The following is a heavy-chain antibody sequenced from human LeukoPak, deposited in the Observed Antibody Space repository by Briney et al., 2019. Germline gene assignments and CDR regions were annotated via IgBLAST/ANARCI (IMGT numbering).Heavy chain of an antibody. Sequence: GASVKVSCKASGGTFSNDAISWVRQAPGQGLEWMGRVIPTLGIALYAQRFKGRVTITADKSTSTAYMELSSLRSEDTAVYYCARGELRYSGSYYTGHWGQGTLVTVSS. J-gene: IGHJ4*02. CDR1: GGTFSNDA. CDR3: ARGELRYSGSYYTGH. CDR2: VIPTLGIA. V-gene: IGHV1-69*04. D-gene: IGHD1-26*01.